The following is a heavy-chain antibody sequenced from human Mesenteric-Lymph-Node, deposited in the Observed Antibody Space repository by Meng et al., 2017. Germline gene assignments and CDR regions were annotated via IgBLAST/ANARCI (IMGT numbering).Heavy chain of an antibody. CDR3: VRSSGWVRTGFDP. CDR1: GGSISTSGYY. V-gene: IGHV4-39*01. J-gene: IGHJ5*02. Sequence: QQQGSCPGLVMPSEALSLTCSVSGGSISTSGYYWGWIRQPPGKGLEWIGSIGHSGTTYYTPSLRRRVTVSIDTSKNQFSLEVTSVTAADTAVYYCVRSSGWVRTGFDPWGQGTLVTVSS. D-gene: IGHD6-19*01. CDR2: IGHSGTT.